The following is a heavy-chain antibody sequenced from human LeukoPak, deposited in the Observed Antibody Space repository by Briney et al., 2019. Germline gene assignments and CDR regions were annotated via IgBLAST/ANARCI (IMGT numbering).Heavy chain of an antibody. J-gene: IGHJ4*02. V-gene: IGHV1-69*05. CDR1: GGTFSSYA. CDR2: IIPIFGTA. Sequence: SVKVSCKASGGTFSSYAISWVRQAPGQGLEWMGGIIPIFGTANYAQKFQGRVTITTDESTSTAYMELSSLRSEDTAVYYCARGPKAYYFDSSGYVFDYWGQGTLVTVSS. D-gene: IGHD3-22*01. CDR3: ARGPKAYYFDSSGYVFDY.